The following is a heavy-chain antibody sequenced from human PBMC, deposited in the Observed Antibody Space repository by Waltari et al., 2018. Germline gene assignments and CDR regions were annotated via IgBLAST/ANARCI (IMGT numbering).Heavy chain of an antibody. CDR2: IIPIVGTT. J-gene: IGHJ5*02. V-gene: IGHV1-69*05. CDR3: ARVPVGASMWFDP. Sequence: QVQLVQSGAEVKKPGSSVKVSCKASGGTFSSYAISWVRQAPGRGLEWMGGIIPIVGTTNYAQKFQGRVTLTTDESTSTAYMELSSLRSEDTAVYYCARVPVGASMWFDPWGQGTLVTVSS. D-gene: IGHD1-26*01. CDR1: GGTFSSYA.